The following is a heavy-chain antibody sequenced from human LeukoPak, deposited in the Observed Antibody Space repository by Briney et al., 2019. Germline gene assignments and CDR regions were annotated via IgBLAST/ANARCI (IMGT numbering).Heavy chain of an antibody. CDR3: ARQYYDATSGYDAYDL. Sequence: PGGSLRLSCAASGFTFSSFELSWVRQTPGKGLEWVSYISSSGSSIYYADSVKGRFTISRDNAKNSLCLHMHSLRAEDTAVYYCARQYYDATSGYDAYDLWGQGTMVTVSS. V-gene: IGHV3-48*03. D-gene: IGHD3-22*01. CDR1: GFTFSSFE. J-gene: IGHJ3*01. CDR2: ISSSGSSI.